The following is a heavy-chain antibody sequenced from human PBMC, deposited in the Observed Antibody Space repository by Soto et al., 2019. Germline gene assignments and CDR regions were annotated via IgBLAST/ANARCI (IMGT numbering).Heavy chain of an antibody. V-gene: IGHV1-69*02. CDR3: ASSYYYGSGTPGAFDI. CDR1: GYTFTSYY. Sequence: SVKVSCKASGYTFTSYYMHWVRQAPGQGLEWMGRIIPILGIANYAQKFQGRVTITADKSTSTAYMELSSLRSEDTAVYYCASSYYYGSGTPGAFDIWGQGTMVTVSS. J-gene: IGHJ3*02. D-gene: IGHD3-10*01. CDR2: IIPILGIA.